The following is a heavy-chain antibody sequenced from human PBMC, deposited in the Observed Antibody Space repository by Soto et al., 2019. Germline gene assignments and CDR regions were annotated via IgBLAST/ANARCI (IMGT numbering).Heavy chain of an antibody. CDR3: AKATYNWNDGVFDY. D-gene: IGHD1-20*01. Sequence: PGGSLRLSCAASGFTFSSYAMSWVRQAPGKGLEWVSAISGSGGATYYADSVKGRFTISRDNSKDTLYLQMNSLRAEDTAVYYCAKATYNWNDGVFDYWGQGTLVTVSS. CDR2: ISGSGGAT. CDR1: GFTFSSYA. V-gene: IGHV3-23*01. J-gene: IGHJ4*02.